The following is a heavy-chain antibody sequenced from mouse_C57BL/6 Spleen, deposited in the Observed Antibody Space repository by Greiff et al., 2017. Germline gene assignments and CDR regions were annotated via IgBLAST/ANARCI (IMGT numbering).Heavy chain of an antibody. D-gene: IGHD4-1*01. J-gene: IGHJ2*01. Sequence: EVKLVESEGGLVQPGSSMKLSCTASGFTFSDYYMAWVRQVPEKGLEWVANINYDGSSTYYLDSLKSRFIISRDNAKNILYLQMSSLKSEDTATYYCARDRELTGYFDYWGQGTTLTVSS. CDR2: INYDGSST. CDR3: ARDRELTGYFDY. CDR1: GFTFSDYY. V-gene: IGHV5-16*01.